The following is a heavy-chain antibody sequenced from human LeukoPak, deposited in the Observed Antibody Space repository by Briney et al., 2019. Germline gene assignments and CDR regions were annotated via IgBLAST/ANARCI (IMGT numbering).Heavy chain of an antibody. Sequence: ASVKVSCKASGYTFTSYGISWVRQAPGQGLEWMGWISAYNGNTNYAQKFQGRVTITADESTSTAYMELSSLRSEDTAVYYCARVGRIASSGLYNWSDPWGQGTLVTVSS. CDR1: GYTFTSYG. V-gene: IGHV1-18*01. J-gene: IGHJ5*02. CDR3: ARVGRIASSGLYNWSDP. D-gene: IGHD6-13*01. CDR2: ISAYNGNT.